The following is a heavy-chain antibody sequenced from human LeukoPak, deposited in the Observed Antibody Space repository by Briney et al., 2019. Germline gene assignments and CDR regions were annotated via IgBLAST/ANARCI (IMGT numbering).Heavy chain of an antibody. CDR2: IYYSGST. D-gene: IGHD3-22*01. J-gene: IGHJ3*02. Sequence: PSETLSLTCTVSGGSISSYYWSWIRQPPGKGLEWIGYIYYSGSTNYNPSLKSRITISVDTSKNQFSLKLSSVTAADTAVYYCARDRSYDSSGAFDIWGQGTMVTVSS. CDR1: GGSISSYY. V-gene: IGHV4-59*01. CDR3: ARDRSYDSSGAFDI.